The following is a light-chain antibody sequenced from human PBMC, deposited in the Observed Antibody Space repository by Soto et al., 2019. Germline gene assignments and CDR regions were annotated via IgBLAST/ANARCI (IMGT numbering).Light chain of an antibody. CDR2: AAS. V-gene: IGKV1-27*01. CDR3: QKHNSAPFT. J-gene: IGKJ3*01. Sequence: DIQMTQSPSSLSASVGDRVIITCRASQGISNYLAWYQQKPWKVPKLLIYAASTLQLGVPSRFSGSGSGTDFTLTISSLQPEDVATYYCQKHNSAPFTFGPGTKVDIK. CDR1: QGISNY.